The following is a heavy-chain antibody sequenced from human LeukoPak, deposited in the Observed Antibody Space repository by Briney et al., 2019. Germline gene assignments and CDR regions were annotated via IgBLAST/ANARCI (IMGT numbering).Heavy chain of an antibody. Sequence: ASVKVSCKASGYTFTSYYMHWVRQAPGQGLEWMGWINPNSGGTNYAQKFQGRVTMTRDTSISTAYMELSRLRSDDTAVYYCARGSVARYGSFDYWGQGTLVTVSS. CDR2: INPNSGGT. J-gene: IGHJ4*02. CDR3: ARGSVARYGSFDY. CDR1: GYTFTSYY. V-gene: IGHV1-2*02. D-gene: IGHD3-10*01.